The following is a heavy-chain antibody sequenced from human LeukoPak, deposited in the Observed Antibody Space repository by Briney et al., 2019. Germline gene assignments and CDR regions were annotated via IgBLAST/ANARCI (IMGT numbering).Heavy chain of an antibody. CDR2: IYHSGST. CDR1: GGSISSGGYS. J-gene: IGHJ3*02. D-gene: IGHD6-13*01. V-gene: IGHV4-30-2*05. Sequence: SETLSLTCAVSGGSISSGGYSWSWIRQPPGKGLEWIGYIYHSGSTYYNPSLKSRVTISVDTSKNQFSLKLSSVTAADTAVYYCAKGGYLGAFDIWGQGTMVTVSS. CDR3: AKGGYLGAFDI.